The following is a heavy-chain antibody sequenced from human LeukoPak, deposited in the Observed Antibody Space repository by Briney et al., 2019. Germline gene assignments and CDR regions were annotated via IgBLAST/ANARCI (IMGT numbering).Heavy chain of an antibody. D-gene: IGHD5-12*01. CDR3: ARVRYSGYDFYYYYGMDV. V-gene: IGHV6-1*01. CDR2: TYYRSKWYN. CDR1: GDSVSSNSAA. Sequence: SQTLSLTCAISGDSVSSNSAAWNWIRQSPSRGLEWLGRTYYRSKWYNDYAVSVKSRITINPDTSKNQFSLQLNSVTPEDTAVYYCARVRYSGYDFYYYYGMDVWGKGTTVTVSP. J-gene: IGHJ6*04.